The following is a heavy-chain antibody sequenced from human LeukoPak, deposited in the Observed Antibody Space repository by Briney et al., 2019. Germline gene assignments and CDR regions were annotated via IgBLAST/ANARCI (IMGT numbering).Heavy chain of an antibody. CDR2: IKQDGGQI. D-gene: IGHD4-17*01. J-gene: IGHJ4*02. CDR1: EFTFSSYW. V-gene: IGHV3-7*01. Sequence: GGSLRLSCAASEFTFSSYWMSWVRQAPGKGLEWVANIKQDGGQIYYLESVKGRFTVSRDNAKNSLYLQMNSLRAEDTAVYYCARLGARQVLEYWGQGTLVTVSS. CDR3: ARLGARQVLEY.